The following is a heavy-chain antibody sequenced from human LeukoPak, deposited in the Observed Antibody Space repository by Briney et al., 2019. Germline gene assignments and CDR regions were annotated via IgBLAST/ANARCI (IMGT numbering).Heavy chain of an antibody. CDR1: GYSFTSYW. CDR2: IYPGDSDT. CDR3: ARATGYCSGGSCYPTMDV. Sequence: GESLKISCNGSGYSFTSYWIGWVRQVPGKGLEWMGIIYPGDSDTRYSPSFQGQVTISADKSISTAYLQWSSLKASDTAMYYCARATGYCSGGSCYPTMDVWGQGTTVTVSS. D-gene: IGHD2-15*01. J-gene: IGHJ6*02. V-gene: IGHV5-51*01.